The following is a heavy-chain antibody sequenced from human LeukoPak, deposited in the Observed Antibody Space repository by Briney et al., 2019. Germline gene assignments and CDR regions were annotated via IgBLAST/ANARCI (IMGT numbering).Heavy chain of an antibody. CDR3: AGGGWNVDFDY. Sequence: GGSLRLSCAASGFSVSNNYMSWVRQAPGKGLEWISVIYGGGSTYHADSVEGRFTISRDNSRNTLHLQMNNLRPEDTAVYYCAGGGWNVDFDYWGQGTLVTVSS. J-gene: IGHJ4*02. CDR2: IYGGGST. CDR1: GFSVSNNY. D-gene: IGHD1-1*01. V-gene: IGHV3-53*01.